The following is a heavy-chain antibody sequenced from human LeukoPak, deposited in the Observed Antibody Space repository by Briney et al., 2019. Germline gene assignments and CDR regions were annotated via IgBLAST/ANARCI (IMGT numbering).Heavy chain of an antibody. CDR1: GGSISSGGYY. Sequence: SETLSLTCTVSGGSISSGGYYWSWIRQHPGKGLEWIGYIYYSGSTYYNPSLKSRVTISVDTPKNQFSVKLSSVAAADTAVYYCARGRWLLGYWGQGTLVTVSS. CDR2: IYYSGST. V-gene: IGHV4-31*03. D-gene: IGHD3-22*01. J-gene: IGHJ4*02. CDR3: ARGRWLLGY.